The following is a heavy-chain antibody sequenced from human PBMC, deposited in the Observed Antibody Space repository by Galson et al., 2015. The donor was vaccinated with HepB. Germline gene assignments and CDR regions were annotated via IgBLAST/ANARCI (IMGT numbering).Heavy chain of an antibody. D-gene: IGHD2-21*01. CDR2: IYPDGHIT. CDR1: GLTFTNYA. Sequence: SLRLSCAASGLTFTNYAMSWVRQAPGKGLEWVSGIYPDGHITYYADSVKGRFTISRDDSKNTVYLQMNNLRAEDTAVYYCARETSRIVFHAFDIWGQGTMVTVSS. CDR3: ARETSRIVFHAFDI. J-gene: IGHJ3*02. V-gene: IGHV3-23*01.